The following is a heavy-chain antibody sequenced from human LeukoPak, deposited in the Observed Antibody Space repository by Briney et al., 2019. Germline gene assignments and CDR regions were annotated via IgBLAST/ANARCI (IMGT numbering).Heavy chain of an antibody. D-gene: IGHD3-22*01. CDR2: IFYSGST. V-gene: IGHV4-39*07. CDR1: GGSVSSSNYY. CDR3: ARGRYYYDSSGYYYDNWFDP. Sequence: SETLSLTCTVSGGSVSSSNYYWGWIRQPPGKGLEWIGNIFYSGSTHYNPSLKSRLTLSLDTSKNQFSLKLSSVTAADTAVYYCARGRYYYDSSGYYYDNWFDPWGQGTLVTVSS. J-gene: IGHJ5*02.